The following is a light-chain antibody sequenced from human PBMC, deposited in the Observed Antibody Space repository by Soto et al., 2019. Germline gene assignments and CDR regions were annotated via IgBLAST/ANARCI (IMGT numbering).Light chain of an antibody. J-gene: IGKJ1*01. V-gene: IGKV3-15*01. Sequence: VVMRQSPATLSVSPGEGPTLSCGASQGIGDTLAWYQQKPGQAPSLLVYGASTRASGIPDSFCGSGSWTEFTLTISSLQSEDFAVYYCQEYSKWPSRTFGPGTKVDIK. CDR3: QEYSKWPSRT. CDR1: QGIGDT. CDR2: GAS.